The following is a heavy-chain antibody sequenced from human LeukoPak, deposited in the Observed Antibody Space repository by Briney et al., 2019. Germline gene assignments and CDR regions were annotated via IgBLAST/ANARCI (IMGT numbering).Heavy chain of an antibody. V-gene: IGHV4-4*02. CDR3: ASQSIAAAGPTSGDDYYYMDV. Sequence: SETLSLTCAVSGGSISSNNWRSWVRQPPGKGLEWIGEIYHSGSTNYNPSLKSRVTISVDKSKNQFSLKLSSVTAADTAVYYCASQSIAAAGPTSGDDYYYMDVWGKGTTVTISS. CDR1: GGSISSNNW. D-gene: IGHD6-13*01. J-gene: IGHJ6*03. CDR2: IYHSGST.